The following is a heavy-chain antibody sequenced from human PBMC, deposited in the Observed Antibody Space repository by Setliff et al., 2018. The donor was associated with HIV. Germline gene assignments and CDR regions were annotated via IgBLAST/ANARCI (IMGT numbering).Heavy chain of an antibody. J-gene: IGHJ3*02. V-gene: IGHV5-51*01. CDR1: GYSVTSYW. Sequence: PGESLTISCKTSGYSVTSYWIGWVRQKPGKGLEWMGIIHPGDSDTRYSPSFEGQVTFSADKSVSTAYLQWSSLRASDTAMYYCASGALIVIDAFHIWGQGTMVTVSS. D-gene: IGHD2-15*01. CDR3: ASGALIVIDAFHI. CDR2: IHPGDSDT.